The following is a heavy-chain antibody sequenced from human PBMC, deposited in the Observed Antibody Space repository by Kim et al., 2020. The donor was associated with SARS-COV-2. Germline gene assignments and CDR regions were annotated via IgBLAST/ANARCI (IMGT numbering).Heavy chain of an antibody. CDR2: ISGSGGST. J-gene: IGHJ4*02. Sequence: GGSLRLSCAASGFTFSSYAISWVRQAPGKGLEWVSAISGSGGSTYYADSVKGRFTISRDNSKNTLYLQMNSLRAEDTAVYYCAKDPAPYYYDSSGYKDDYWGQGTLVTVSS. V-gene: IGHV3-23*01. D-gene: IGHD3-22*01. CDR1: GFTFSSYA. CDR3: AKDPAPYYYDSSGYKDDY.